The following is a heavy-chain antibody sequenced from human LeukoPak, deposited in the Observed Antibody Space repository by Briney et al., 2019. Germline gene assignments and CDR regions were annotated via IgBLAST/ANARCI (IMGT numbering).Heavy chain of an antibody. J-gene: IGHJ3*02. Sequence: ASVKVSCKVSGYTLTELSMHWVRQAPGKGLEWMGGFDPEDGETIYAQKFQGRVTMTEDTSTDTAYMELSSLRSEDTAVYYCATAYIVGARDAFDIWGQGTMVTVSS. CDR1: GYTLTELS. CDR2: FDPEDGET. CDR3: ATAYIVGARDAFDI. V-gene: IGHV1-24*01. D-gene: IGHD1-26*01.